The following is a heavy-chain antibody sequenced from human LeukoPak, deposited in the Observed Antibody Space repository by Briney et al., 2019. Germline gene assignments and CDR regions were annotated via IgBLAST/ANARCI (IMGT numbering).Heavy chain of an antibody. D-gene: IGHD3-10*01. CDR1: GYTLTELS. Sequence: ASVKVSCKVSGYTLTELSMHWVRQAPGEGLEWMGGFDPEDGETIYAQKFQGRVTMTEDTSTDTAYMELSSLRSEDTAVYYCATGYYYGSGIDAIDIWGQGTMVTVSS. CDR2: FDPEDGET. CDR3: ATGYYYGSGIDAIDI. V-gene: IGHV1-24*01. J-gene: IGHJ3*02.